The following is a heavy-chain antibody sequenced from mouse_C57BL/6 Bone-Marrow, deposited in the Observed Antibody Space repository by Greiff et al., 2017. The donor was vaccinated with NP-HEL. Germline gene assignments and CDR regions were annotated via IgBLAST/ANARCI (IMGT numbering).Heavy chain of an antibody. Sequence: QVQLQQSGAELAKPGASVKLSCKASGYTFNSYWMHWVKQRPGQGLEWIGYINPSSGYTKYNQNFTDKATLTADKSSSTAYMQLSSLTYADSAVYYCARDRASTGTRAMDYWGQGTSVTVSS. CDR2: INPSSGYT. CDR1: GYTFNSYW. J-gene: IGHJ4*01. V-gene: IGHV1-7*01. D-gene: IGHD4-1*02. CDR3: ARDRASTGTRAMDY.